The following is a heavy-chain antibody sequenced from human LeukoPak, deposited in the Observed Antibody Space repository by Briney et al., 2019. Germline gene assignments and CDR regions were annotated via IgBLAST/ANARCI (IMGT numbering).Heavy chain of an antibody. Sequence: GASVKVSCKASGYTFTSYGISWVRQAPGQGLEWMGWISAYNGNTNYAQKLQGRVTMTTDTSTSTAYMELRSLRSDDTAVYYCARVGAVAGTAYYYGMDVWGQGTTVTVSS. CDR1: GYTFTSYG. CDR3: ARVGAVAGTAYYYGMDV. D-gene: IGHD6-19*01. J-gene: IGHJ6*02. V-gene: IGHV1-18*01. CDR2: ISAYNGNT.